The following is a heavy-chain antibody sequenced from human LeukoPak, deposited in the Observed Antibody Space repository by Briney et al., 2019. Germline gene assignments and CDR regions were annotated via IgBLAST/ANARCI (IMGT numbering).Heavy chain of an antibody. CDR3: ARGALLAAAIDY. Sequence: ASVKVSCKASGGTFSSYAISWVRQAPGQGLEWMGGIIPIFGTANYAQKFQGRVTITADESTSTAYMELSSLRSEDTAVYYCARGALLAAAIDYWGQGTLVTVSS. CDR2: IIPIFGTA. D-gene: IGHD6-13*01. V-gene: IGHV1-69*13. J-gene: IGHJ4*02. CDR1: GGTFSSYA.